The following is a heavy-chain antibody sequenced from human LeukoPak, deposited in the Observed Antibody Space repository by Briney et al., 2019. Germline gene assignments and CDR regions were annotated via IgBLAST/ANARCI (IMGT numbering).Heavy chain of an antibody. CDR2: MKPNSGNT. Sequence: ASVNVSCKASGYSFSSYEINWVRQATGQGLEWMGWMKPNSGNTEYAQKFQGRVTMSRNTSINTAYMELSSLRSDDTAVYYCARPGAAAGFGHWGQGTLVTVSS. J-gene: IGHJ4*02. CDR1: GYSFSSYE. D-gene: IGHD6-13*01. V-gene: IGHV1-8*01. CDR3: ARPGAAAGFGH.